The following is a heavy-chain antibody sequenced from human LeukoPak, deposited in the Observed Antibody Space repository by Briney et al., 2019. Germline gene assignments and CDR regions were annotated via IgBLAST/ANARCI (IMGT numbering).Heavy chain of an antibody. V-gene: IGHV3-30-3*01. D-gene: IGHD4-23*01. CDR1: GFTFSSYA. CDR3: ARDGYGGPLGY. J-gene: IGHJ4*02. Sequence: GGSLTLSCAASGFTFSSYAMHWVRQAPGKGLEWVALISYDGSSKYYADSVKGRFTISRDSSKNTLYVQMNSVRPEDTAVYYCARDGYGGPLGYWGQGTLVTVSS. CDR2: ISYDGSSK.